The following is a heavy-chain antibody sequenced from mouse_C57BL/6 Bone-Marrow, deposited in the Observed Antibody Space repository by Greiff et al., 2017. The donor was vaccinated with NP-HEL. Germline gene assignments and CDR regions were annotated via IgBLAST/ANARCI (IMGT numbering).Heavy chain of an antibody. V-gene: IGHV3-6*01. CDR1: GYSITSGYY. Sequence: DVQLQESGPGLVKPSQSLSLTCSVTGYSITSGYYWYWIRQFPGNKLEWMGYISYDGSNNYNPSLKNRISITRDTSKNQFFLKLNSVTTEDTATYYCARDLCYYGSSFDYWGQGTTLTVSS. J-gene: IGHJ2*01. D-gene: IGHD1-1*01. CDR2: ISYDGSN. CDR3: ARDLCYYGSSFDY.